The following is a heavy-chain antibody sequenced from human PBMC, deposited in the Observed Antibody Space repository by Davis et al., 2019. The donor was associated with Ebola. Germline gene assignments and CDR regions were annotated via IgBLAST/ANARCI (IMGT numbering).Heavy chain of an antibody. CDR1: GFTFSSYG. Sequence: GSLRLSCAASGFTFSSYGMHWVRQAPGKGLEWVAVISYDGSNKYYADSVKGRFTISRDNSKNTLYLQMNSLRAEDTAVYYCARAELLVPFDYWGQGTLVTVSS. CDR2: ISYDGSNK. D-gene: IGHD1-26*01. J-gene: IGHJ4*02. V-gene: IGHV3-30*03. CDR3: ARAELLVPFDY.